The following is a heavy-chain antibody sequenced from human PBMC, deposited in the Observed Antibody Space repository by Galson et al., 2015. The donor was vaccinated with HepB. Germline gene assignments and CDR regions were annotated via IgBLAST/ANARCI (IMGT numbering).Heavy chain of an antibody. V-gene: IGHV3-49*03. CDR1: GFTFGAYN. CDR3: ARDYRGGGNDLDY. CDR2: IASKAHGETT. J-gene: IGHJ4*02. Sequence: SLRLSCAASGFTFGAYNIHWFRQAPGKGLECVGCIASKAHGETTLYAASVKGRFTISRDDSESIAYLHMNSLKTEDTAVYYCARDYRGGGNDLDYWGQGTLVTASS. D-gene: IGHD5-12*01.